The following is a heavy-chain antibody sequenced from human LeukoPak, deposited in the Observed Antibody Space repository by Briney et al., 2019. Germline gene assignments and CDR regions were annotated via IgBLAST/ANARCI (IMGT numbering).Heavy chain of an antibody. CDR3: AKVTGGNMITFGGLDV. Sequence: GGSLRLSCAVSGFTFSNYAMRWVRQAPGKGLEWVSAISGSGDFKYYADSVKGRFTISRDDSRNTLYLQMNSLRAEDTAIYYCAKVTGGNMITFGGLDVWGQGTTVTVSS. D-gene: IGHD3-16*01. J-gene: IGHJ6*02. CDR2: ISGSGDFK. V-gene: IGHV3-23*01. CDR1: GFTFSNYA.